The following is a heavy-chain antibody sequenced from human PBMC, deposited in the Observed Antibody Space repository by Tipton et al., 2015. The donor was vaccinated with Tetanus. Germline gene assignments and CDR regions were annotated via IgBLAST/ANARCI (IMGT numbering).Heavy chain of an antibody. CDR2: INSDGSAR. CDR3: VREDTVLRIYAVLDL. D-gene: IGHD5-12*01. CDR1: GFTLSRYW. V-gene: IGHV3-74*01. Sequence: GSLRLSCEASGFTLSRYWTHWVRQTPGTGLVWVSRINSDGSARSYADSVKGRFTVSRDNAKNTVYLQMNSLRAEDTAVYYCVREDTVLRIYAVLDLWGQGTLVTVSS. J-gene: IGHJ5*02.